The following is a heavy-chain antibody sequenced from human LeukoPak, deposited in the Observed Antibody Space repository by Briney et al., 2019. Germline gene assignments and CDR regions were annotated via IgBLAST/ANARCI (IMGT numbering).Heavy chain of an antibody. D-gene: IGHD1-26*01. CDR1: GFTFDDYA. V-gene: IGHV3-9*01. CDR3: AKLVGATVDAFDI. CDR2: ISWNSGSI. J-gene: IGHJ3*02. Sequence: GGSLRLSCAASGFTFDDYAMHWVRQAPGTGLEWVSGISWNSGSIGYADSVKGRFTISRDNAKNSLYLQMNSLRAEDTALYYCAKLVGATVDAFDIWGQGTMVTVSS.